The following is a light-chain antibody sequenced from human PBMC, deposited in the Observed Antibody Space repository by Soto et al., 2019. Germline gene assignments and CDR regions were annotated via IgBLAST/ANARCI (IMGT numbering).Light chain of an antibody. Sequence: DIQMTQSPSYLSTSVGDRITITCQASQDISHYFNWYQQKTGKAPTILIYEASNLETGVPSRFIGSGSGTDFTFTISSLQPEDIATYYCQRYDNLPLTFAGGPKVNI. CDR1: QDISHY. CDR3: QRYDNLPLT. CDR2: EAS. J-gene: IGKJ4*01. V-gene: IGKV1-33*01.